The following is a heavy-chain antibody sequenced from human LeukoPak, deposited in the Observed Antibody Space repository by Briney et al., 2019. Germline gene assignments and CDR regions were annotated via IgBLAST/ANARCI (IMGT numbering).Heavy chain of an antibody. CDR1: GGSISSSSYY. D-gene: IGHD6-19*01. CDR2: IYYSGST. Sequence: SETLSLTCTVSGGSISSSSYYWGWIRQPPGKGLEWIGSIYYSGSTYYNPSLKSRVTISVDTSKNQFSLKLSSVTAADTAVYYCARHLPSYSSGWYFGWFDPWGQGTLVTVSS. CDR3: ARHLPSYSSGWYFGWFDP. V-gene: IGHV4-39*01. J-gene: IGHJ5*02.